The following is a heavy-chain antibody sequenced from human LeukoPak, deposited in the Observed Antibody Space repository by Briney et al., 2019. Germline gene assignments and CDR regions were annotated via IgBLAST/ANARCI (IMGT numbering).Heavy chain of an antibody. Sequence: SETPSLTCAVSGGSISSTNWWSWVRQSPGKGLEWIGEIYRSGSTNYNPSLKSRVTISLDKSKNQFSLKLSPVTAADTAAYYCARVALYDTSAHNYFDYWGQGTLVTVSS. CDR2: IYRSGST. D-gene: IGHD3-22*01. CDR3: ARVALYDTSAHNYFDY. CDR1: GGSISSTNW. V-gene: IGHV4-4*02. J-gene: IGHJ4*02.